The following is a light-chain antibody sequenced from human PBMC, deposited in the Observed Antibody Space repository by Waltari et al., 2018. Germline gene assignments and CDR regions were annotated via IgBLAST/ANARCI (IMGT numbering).Light chain of an antibody. Sequence: QSALTPPASVSGSPGQSITISCPGTDSDVGGYNYVSWSQQHPKTAPKLMIYDVNKRPSGVSNRFSGSKSGNTASLTIAGLQAEDEADYYCTSYTTSDIVIFGGGTSLTVL. CDR3: TSYTTSDIVI. CDR2: DVN. CDR1: DSDVGGYNY. J-gene: IGLJ2*01. V-gene: IGLV2-14*03.